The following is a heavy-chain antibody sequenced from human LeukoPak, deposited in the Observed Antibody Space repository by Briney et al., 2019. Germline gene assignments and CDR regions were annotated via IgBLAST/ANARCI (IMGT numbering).Heavy chain of an antibody. V-gene: IGHV4-34*01. D-gene: IGHD6-13*01. CDR1: GGSFSGYY. CDR2: INHSGST. CDR3: ARKARQQLVLFTTDWFDP. J-gene: IGHJ5*02. Sequence: PSETLSLTCAVYGGSFSGYYWSWIRQPPGKGLEWIGEINHSGSTNYNPSLKSRVTISVDTSKNQFSLKLSSVTAADTAVYYCARKARQQLVLFTTDWFDPWGQGTLVTVSS.